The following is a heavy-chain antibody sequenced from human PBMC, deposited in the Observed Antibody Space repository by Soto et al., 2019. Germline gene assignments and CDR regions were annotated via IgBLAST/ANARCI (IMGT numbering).Heavy chain of an antibody. CDR2: IYYSGST. CDR1: GGSISSGDYY. CDR3: SRMDVHRLFGVVPNWFDP. Sequence: QVQLQESGPGLVKPSQTLSLTCTVSGGSISSGDYYWLWIGQPPGKGVEWIGYIYYSGSTYYNPPRKSRGTVSVDTSMTQYPLKLSSVTAAGTAVYYGSRMDVHRLFGVVPNWFDPWGQGTLVTVSS. D-gene: IGHD3-3*01. J-gene: IGHJ5*02. V-gene: IGHV4-30-4*01.